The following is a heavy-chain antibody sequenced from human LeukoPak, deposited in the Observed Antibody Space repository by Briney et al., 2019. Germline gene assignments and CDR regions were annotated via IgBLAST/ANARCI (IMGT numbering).Heavy chain of an antibody. CDR2: INPESGVT. CDR3: VRTFLAADGARPIDY. D-gene: IGHD6-13*01. J-gene: IGHJ4*01. V-gene: IGHV1-2*02. Sequence: ASVKVSCKASGYTFTGYYMHWLRQAPGRGLEWLGWINPESGVTDFAQNFRGRVTMTRDTSISTAYMQLSRLTSDDSAMYYCVRTFLAADGARPIDYRGHGTLVTVSS. CDR1: GYTFTGYY.